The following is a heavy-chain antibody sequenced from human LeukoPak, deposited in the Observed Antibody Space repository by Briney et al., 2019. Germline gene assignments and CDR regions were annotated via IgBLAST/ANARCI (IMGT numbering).Heavy chain of an antibody. J-gene: IGHJ4*02. V-gene: IGHV1-2*02. CDR2: INPNSGGT. Sequence: ASVKVSCKASGYTFTGYYMHWVRQAPGQGLEWMGWINPNSGGTNYAQKFQGRVTMTRDTSISTAYMELSRLRSDDTAVYYCARVGRTSYGDYENIIHLFDYWGQGTLVTVSS. CDR1: GYTFTGYY. CDR3: ARVGRTSYGDYENIIHLFDY. D-gene: IGHD4-17*01.